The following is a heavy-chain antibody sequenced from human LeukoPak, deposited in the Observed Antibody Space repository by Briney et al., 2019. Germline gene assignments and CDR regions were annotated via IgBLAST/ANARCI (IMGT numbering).Heavy chain of an antibody. D-gene: IGHD1-26*01. CDR1: EFTFSNYG. CDR3: ARGTGRSGSYGFDY. CDR2: ISYDGSNK. J-gene: IGHJ4*02. Sequence: PGGSLRLSCEASEFTFSNYGMHWVRQAPGKGLEWLAVISYDGSNKYYADSVKGRFTISRDNSKNTLYLQMNSLRAEDTAVYYCARGTGRSGSYGFDYWGQGTLVTVSS. V-gene: IGHV3-30*03.